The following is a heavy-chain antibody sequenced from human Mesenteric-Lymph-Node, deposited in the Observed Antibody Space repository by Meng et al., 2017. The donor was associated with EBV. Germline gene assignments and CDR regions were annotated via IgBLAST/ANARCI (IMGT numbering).Heavy chain of an antibody. CDR2: IYYSGNT. V-gene: IGHV4-39*01. D-gene: IGHD3-10*01. CDR1: GDSINRDPYY. CDR3: ARGFTLIQGDALSD. Sequence: QVHLQESGPGLVKPSETLSLICSVSGDSINRDPYYWGWIRQPPGKGLEWIGAIYYSGNTYYTPSLKSRVTISADASKNQLSLRLNSVTAADTAVYFCARGFTLIQGDALSDWGQGTLVTVSS. J-gene: IGHJ4*02.